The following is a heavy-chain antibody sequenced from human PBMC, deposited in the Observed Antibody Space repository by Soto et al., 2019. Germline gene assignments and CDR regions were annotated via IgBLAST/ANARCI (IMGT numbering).Heavy chain of an antibody. CDR2: ISSSSSTI. V-gene: IGHV3-48*02. Sequence: GGSLRLSCAASGFTFSSHSINWVRQAPGKGLEWVSYISSSSSTIYYADSVKGRFTISRDNAKNSLYLQMNSLRDEDTAVYYCARKVLRYFDWLSDYWGQGTLVTVSS. J-gene: IGHJ4*02. CDR3: ARKVLRYFDWLSDY. D-gene: IGHD3-9*01. CDR1: GFTFSSHS.